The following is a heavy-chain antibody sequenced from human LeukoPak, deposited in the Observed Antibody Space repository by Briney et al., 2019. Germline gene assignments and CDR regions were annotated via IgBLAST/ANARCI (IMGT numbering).Heavy chain of an antibody. CDR1: GFTISNNW. J-gene: IGHJ6*02. V-gene: IGHV3-15*04. CDR2: TVSEIDGGTT. D-gene: IGHD1-7*01. CDR3: TTDEDWNYARKDV. Sequence: GGSLRLSCAASGFTISNNWMSWVRQVPGKGLEWVGQTVSEIDGGTTDYAAPVKGRFTISRDDSKSTLYLQMNSLKIEDTAVYYCTTDEDWNYARKDVWGQGATVIVSS.